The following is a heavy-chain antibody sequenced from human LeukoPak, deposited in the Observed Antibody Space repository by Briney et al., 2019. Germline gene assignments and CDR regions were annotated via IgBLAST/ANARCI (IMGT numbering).Heavy chain of an antibody. CDR3: ARLSGSYSNDY. D-gene: IGHD1-26*01. Sequence: SETLSLTSAVYGGSFSGYYWSWIRQPPGKGLEWIGEINHSGSTNYNPSLKSRVTISVDTSKNQFSLKLSSVTAADTAVYYCARLSGSYSNDYWGQGTLVTVSS. V-gene: IGHV4-34*01. CDR1: GGSFSGYY. J-gene: IGHJ4*02. CDR2: INHSGST.